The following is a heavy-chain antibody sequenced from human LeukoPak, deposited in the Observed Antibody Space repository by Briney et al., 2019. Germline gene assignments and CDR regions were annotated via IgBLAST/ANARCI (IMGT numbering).Heavy chain of an antibody. CDR3: ARAPYDSSSDYYYYYMDV. CDR1: GGSISNYY. V-gene: IGHV4-59*12. CDR2: IYYSGST. D-gene: IGHD3-22*01. Sequence: SETLSLTCAVSGGSISNYYWTWIRQPPGKGLEWIGYIYYSGSTNYNPSLKSRVTISVDRSKNQFSLKLSSVTAADTAVYYCARAPYDSSSDYYYYYMDVWGKGTTVTVSS. J-gene: IGHJ6*03.